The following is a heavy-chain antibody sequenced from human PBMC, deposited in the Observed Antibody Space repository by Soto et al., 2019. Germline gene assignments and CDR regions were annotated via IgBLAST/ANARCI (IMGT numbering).Heavy chain of an antibody. J-gene: IGHJ6*02. CDR2: IVVGSGNT. D-gene: IGHD3-22*01. CDR1: GFTFTSSA. Sequence: SVKVSCKASGFTFTSSAMQWVRQARGQRLEWIGWIVVGSGNTNYAQKFQERATITRDMSTSTAYMELSSLRSEDTAVYYCAALPWEGYYDSSGYYSGYYYGMDVWGQGTTVTVSS. V-gene: IGHV1-58*02. CDR3: AALPWEGYYDSSGYYSGYYYGMDV.